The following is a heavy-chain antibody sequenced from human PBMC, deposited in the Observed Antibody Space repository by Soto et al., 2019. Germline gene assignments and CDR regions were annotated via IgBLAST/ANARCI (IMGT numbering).Heavy chain of an antibody. CDR3: ARQVGGWAPWYFDY. D-gene: IGHD6-19*01. Sequence: SETLSLTCTVFGGSISSYYWSWIRQPPGKGLEWIGYIYYSGSTNYNPSLKSRVTISVDTSKNQFSLRLSSVTAADTAVYYCARQVGGWAPWYFDYWGQGTLVTVLL. V-gene: IGHV4-59*08. CDR1: GGSISSYY. J-gene: IGHJ4*02. CDR2: IYYSGST.